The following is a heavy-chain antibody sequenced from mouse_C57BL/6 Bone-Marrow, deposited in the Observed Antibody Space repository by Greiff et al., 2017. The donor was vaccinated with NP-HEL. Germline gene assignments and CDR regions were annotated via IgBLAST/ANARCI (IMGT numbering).Heavy chain of an antibody. Sequence: QVQLQQSGPELVKPGASVKLSCKASGYTFTSYDINWVKQRPGQGLEWIGWIYPRDGSTKYNEKFKGKATLTVDTSSSTAYMELHSLTSEDSAVYFCARREFYYYGSSYPDYWGQGTTLTVSS. D-gene: IGHD1-1*01. CDR3: ARREFYYYGSSYPDY. J-gene: IGHJ2*01. V-gene: IGHV1-85*01. CDR2: IYPRDGST. CDR1: GYTFTSYD.